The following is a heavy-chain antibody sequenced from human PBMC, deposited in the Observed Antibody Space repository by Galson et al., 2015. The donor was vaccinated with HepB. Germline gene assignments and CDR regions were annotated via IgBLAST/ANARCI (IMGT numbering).Heavy chain of an antibody. CDR2: VSGSGDTT. CDR1: GFTFSSYA. V-gene: IGHV3-23*01. CDR3: AKLGAFRYRATDY. Sequence: SLRLSCAASGFTFSSYALNWVRQAPGKGLEWVSGVSGSGDTTYYADSVKGRFTISRDNSKNMLYLEMNSLRVEDTAAYYCAKLGAFRYRATDYWGQGTLVTASS. J-gene: IGHJ4*02. D-gene: IGHD3-16*01.